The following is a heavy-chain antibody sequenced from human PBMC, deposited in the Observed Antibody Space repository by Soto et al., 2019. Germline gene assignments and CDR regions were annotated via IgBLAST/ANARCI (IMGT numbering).Heavy chain of an antibody. CDR1: GFTFSSYD. CDR2: IGTAGDT. Sequence: GGSLRLSCAASGFTFSSYDMHWVRQATGKGLEWVSAIGTAGDTYYPGSVKGRFTISRENAKNSLYLQMNSLRAEDTAVYYCARGPPIPSPDFVVVTATQQNLYYGMDVWGQGTTVTVSS. V-gene: IGHV3-13*01. J-gene: IGHJ6*02. D-gene: IGHD2-21*02. CDR3: ARGPPIPSPDFVVVTATQQNLYYGMDV.